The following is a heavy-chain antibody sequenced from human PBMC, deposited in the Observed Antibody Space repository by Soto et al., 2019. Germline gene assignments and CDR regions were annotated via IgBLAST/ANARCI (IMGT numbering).Heavy chain of an antibody. V-gene: IGHV3-33*01. CDR1: GFTFSSYG. CDR2: RWYDGSNK. J-gene: IGHJ4*02. Sequence: QVQLVESGGGVVQPGRSLRLSCAASGFTFSSYGMHWVRQAPGKGLEWVAVRWYDGSNKYYADSVKGRFTISRDNSKNTLHLQMNSLRAEDTAVYYCARARGYSGYDNFAYCGQGTLVTVAS. D-gene: IGHD5-12*01. CDR3: ARARGYSGYDNFAY.